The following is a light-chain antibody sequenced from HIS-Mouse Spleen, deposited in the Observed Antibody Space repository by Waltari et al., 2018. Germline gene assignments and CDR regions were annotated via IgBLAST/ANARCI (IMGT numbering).Light chain of an antibody. CDR2: DVS. CDR3: CSYAGSYTGV. Sequence: QSALTQPRSVSGSPGQSVTISCTGTSSDVGGFNYVSWYQQHPGNAPKLMIYDVSKRPSGVPDRFSGSKSGNTASLTISGLQADDEADYYCCSYAGSYTGVFGTGTKVTVL. J-gene: IGLJ1*01. V-gene: IGLV2-11*01. CDR1: SSDVGGFNY.